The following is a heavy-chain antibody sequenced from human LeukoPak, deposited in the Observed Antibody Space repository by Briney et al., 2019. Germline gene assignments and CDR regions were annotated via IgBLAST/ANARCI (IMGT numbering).Heavy chain of an antibody. V-gene: IGHV3-23*01. D-gene: IGHD6-13*01. CDR3: AKGRGYSSSWPPTDFDY. CDR1: GFTFSSSA. Sequence: PGGSLRLSCAASGFTFSSSAMSWVRPAPGKGLEWVSAISGTGGSTHYADSVKGRFTISRDNSKNTLYLQINSLRAEDTAVHYCAKGRGYSSSWPPTDFDYWGQGTLVTVSS. CDR2: ISGTGGST. J-gene: IGHJ4*02.